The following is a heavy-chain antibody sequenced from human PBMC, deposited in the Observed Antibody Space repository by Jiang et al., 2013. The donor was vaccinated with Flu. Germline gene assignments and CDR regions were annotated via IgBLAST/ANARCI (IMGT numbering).Heavy chain of an antibody. CDR1: YTFTSYY. J-gene: IGHJ5*02. CDR2: INPSGGST. D-gene: IGHD2-15*01. V-gene: IGHV1-46*01. Sequence: YTFTSYYMHWVRQAPGQGLEWMGIINPSGGSTSYAQKFQGRVTMTRDTSTSTVYMELSSLRSEDTAVYYCARDRNQEVAASYNWFDPWGQGTLVTVSS. CDR3: ARDRNQEVAASYNWFDP.